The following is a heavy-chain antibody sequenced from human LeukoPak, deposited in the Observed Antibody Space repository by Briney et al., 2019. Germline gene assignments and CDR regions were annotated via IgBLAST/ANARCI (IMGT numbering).Heavy chain of an antibody. J-gene: IGHJ5*02. CDR1: GFTFSSYW. Sequence: GGSLRLSCAASGFTFSSYWMSWVRQAPGKGLEWVANIKQDGSEKYYVDSVKGRFIISRDNAKNSLHLQMNSLRAEDTAFYYCVKPYYFSSGSLTWGQGTLVTVSS. D-gene: IGHD3-10*01. CDR2: IKQDGSEK. CDR3: VKPYYFSSGSLT. V-gene: IGHV3-7*01.